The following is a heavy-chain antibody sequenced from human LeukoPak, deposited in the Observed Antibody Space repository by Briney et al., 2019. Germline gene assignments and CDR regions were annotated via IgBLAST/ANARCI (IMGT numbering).Heavy chain of an antibody. V-gene: IGHV3-9*01. J-gene: IGHJ4*02. D-gene: IGHD3-10*01. CDR3: AKDSGLWSLDD. CDR2: ISWNSGSI. Sequence: GRSLRLSCAASGFTFDDYTMHWVRQAPGKGLEWVSGISWNSGSIGYADSVKGRFTISRDNAKNSLYLQMNSLRAEDTAVYYCAKDSGLWSLDDWGQGTLVTVSS. CDR1: GFTFDDYT.